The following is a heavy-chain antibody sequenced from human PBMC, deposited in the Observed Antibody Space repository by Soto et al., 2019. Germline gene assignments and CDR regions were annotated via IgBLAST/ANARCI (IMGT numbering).Heavy chain of an antibody. V-gene: IGHV3-23*01. CDR3: AKDRLGGNFDY. CDR2: ISGTGGST. Sequence: EVQLLDSGGGLIQPGGSLRLSCAASGFTFNNYAMNWVRQAPGKGLEWAATISGTGGSTYYADSVKGRFTISRDNSKNTLDLQMNSLRVEDTAVYYCAKDRLGGNFDYWGQGTQVTVSS. CDR1: GFTFNNYA. J-gene: IGHJ4*02.